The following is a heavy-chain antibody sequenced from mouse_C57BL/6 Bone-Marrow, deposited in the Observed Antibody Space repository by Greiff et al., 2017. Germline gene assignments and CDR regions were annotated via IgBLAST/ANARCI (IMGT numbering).Heavy chain of an antibody. Sequence: VQLQQSGAELARPGASVTLSCKASGYTFTSYGISWVQQRTGQGLEWIGEIYPRSGNTYYNEKFKGKATLTADKSSSTAYMELRSLTAEDSAVYFCASRHYYGSRNCDYWGQGTTLTVSS. D-gene: IGHD1-1*01. CDR2: IYPRSGNT. J-gene: IGHJ2*01. CDR1: GYTFTSYG. CDR3: ASRHYYGSRNCDY. V-gene: IGHV1-81*01.